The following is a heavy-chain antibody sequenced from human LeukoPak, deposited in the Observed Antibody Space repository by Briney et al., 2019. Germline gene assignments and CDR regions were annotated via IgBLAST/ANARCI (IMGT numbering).Heavy chain of an antibody. CDR1: GFTFSSCG. J-gene: IGHJ4*02. CDR3: AQGTSSDSYGSGNYFSTGYY. V-gene: IGHV3-30*18. CDR2: ISYDGSKK. Sequence: GRSLRLSCEASGFTFSSCGMHWVRQAPGKGLEWVAVISYDGSKKYYADSVRGRFAISRDNSKNTLYLQMNSLRAEDTAVYYCAQGTSSDSYGSGNYFSTGYYWGQGTLVTVSS. D-gene: IGHD3-10*01.